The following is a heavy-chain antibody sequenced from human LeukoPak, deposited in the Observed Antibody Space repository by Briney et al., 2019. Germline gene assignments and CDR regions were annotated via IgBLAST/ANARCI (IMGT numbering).Heavy chain of an antibody. CDR1: AFTFTNYA. J-gene: IGHJ6*02. Sequence: GGSLRLSCAASAFTFTNYAMSWVRYAPRKGLECVSAIGGGGGSTYYADSVKGRFTISRDNSKNTLYLQMNSLRAEDTAVYYCAKVQYVYYGSGSYGMDVWGQGTTVTVSS. CDR3: AKVQYVYYGSGSYGMDV. CDR2: IGGGGGST. V-gene: IGHV3-23*01. D-gene: IGHD3-10*01.